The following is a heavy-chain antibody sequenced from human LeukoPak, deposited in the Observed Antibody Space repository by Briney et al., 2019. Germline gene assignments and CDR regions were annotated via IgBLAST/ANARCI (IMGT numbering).Heavy chain of an antibody. V-gene: IGHV3-43*02. D-gene: IGHD3-22*01. J-gene: IGHJ3*02. CDR2: ISGDGDST. CDR3: AKDIGADYYYDSSGYFI. Sequence: PGGSLRLSCAASGFTFDNYAMHWVRQVPGKGLEWVSLISGDGDSTYYPDSVKGRFTISRDNSKNSLYLQVNSLRTEDTALYYCAKDIGADYYYDSSGYFIWGQGTMVTVSS. CDR1: GFTFDNYA.